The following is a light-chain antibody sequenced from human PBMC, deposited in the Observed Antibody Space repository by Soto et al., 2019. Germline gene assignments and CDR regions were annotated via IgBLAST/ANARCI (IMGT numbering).Light chain of an antibody. CDR1: SSDVGAYNY. V-gene: IGLV2-14*01. CDR2: DVG. J-gene: IGLJ1*01. Sequence: QSVLTQPASVSGSPGQSITISCTGTSSDVGAYNYDSWYQQYPGEAPKVIIYDVGHRPAGVSNRFSGSKSGNTASLTISGLQTQDEADYYCSSYTSATTYVFGTGTRSPS. CDR3: SSYTSATTYV.